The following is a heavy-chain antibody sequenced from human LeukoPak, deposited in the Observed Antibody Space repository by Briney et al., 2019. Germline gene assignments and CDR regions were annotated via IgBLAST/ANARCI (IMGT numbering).Heavy chain of an antibody. D-gene: IGHD3-3*01. J-gene: IGHJ4*02. CDR2: INQDGSVK. CDR3: ARRKNDFWSGYHHPNFDY. V-gene: IGHV3-7*01. Sequence: GGSLRLSCAASGFNFTNYWMSWVRQAPGKGLEWVANINQDGSVKYDAHSVKGRFTISRDNAKNSLFLQMNSLRAEDTAVYYCARRKNDFWSGYHHPNFDYWGQGTLVTVSS. CDR1: GFNFTNYW.